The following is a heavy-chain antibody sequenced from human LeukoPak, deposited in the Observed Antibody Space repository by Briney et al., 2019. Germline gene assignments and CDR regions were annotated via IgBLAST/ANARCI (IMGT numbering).Heavy chain of an antibody. CDR1: GGSFSGYY. D-gene: IGHD6-6*01. V-gene: IGHV4-34*01. J-gene: IGHJ6*02. Sequence: SETLSLTCAVYGGSFSGYYWSWIRQPPGKGLEWIGEINHSGSTNYNPSLKSRVTISVDTSKNQFSLKLSSVTAADTAVYYCARGSRSVFSSFNTPHYGMDVWGQGTTVTVSS. CDR2: INHSGST. CDR3: ARGSRSVFSSFNTPHYGMDV.